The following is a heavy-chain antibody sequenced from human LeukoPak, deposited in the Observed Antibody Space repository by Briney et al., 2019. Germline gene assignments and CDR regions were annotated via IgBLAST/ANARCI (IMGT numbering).Heavy chain of an antibody. CDR1: GYTFTDYH. CDR2: IFPKNGDT. V-gene: IGHV1-2*02. Sequence: GASVKVSCKASGYTFTDYHIHWVRQAPGQGLEWMGWIFPKNGDTNYAQSFQGRVTMTRDTSISTAYMELTRLTSDDTAVYSCATIEGRAGTDWGQGALVTVSS. J-gene: IGHJ4*02. D-gene: IGHD6-19*01. CDR3: ATIEGRAGTD.